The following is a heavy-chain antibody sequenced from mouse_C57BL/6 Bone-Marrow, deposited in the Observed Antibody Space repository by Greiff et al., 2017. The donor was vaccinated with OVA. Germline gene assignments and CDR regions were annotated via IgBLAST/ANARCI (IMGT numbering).Heavy chain of an antibody. D-gene: IGHD2-14*01. Sequence: EVKLMESGGDLVKPGGSLKLSCAASGFTFSSYGMSWVRQTPDKRLEWVATISSGGSYTYYPDSVKGRFTISRANAKNTLYLQMRSLRSEETAMYYCARRGIYYKYAVEGYAMDYRGQGNSVTVSS. CDR1: GFTFSSYG. J-gene: IGHJ4*01. V-gene: IGHV5-6*01. CDR2: ISSGGSYT. CDR3: ARRGIYYKYAVEGYAMDY.